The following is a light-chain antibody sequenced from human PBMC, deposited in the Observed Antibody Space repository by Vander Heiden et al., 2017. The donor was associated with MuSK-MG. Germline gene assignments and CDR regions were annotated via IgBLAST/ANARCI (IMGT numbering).Light chain of an antibody. Sequence: QSVLTQPPSASGTPGQRVTISWSGGSSNIGSNTVHWYQQLPGTAPTLLIYSNNPRPSGVPDRCSGSKSGTSASLAICGLQSEEEADYYCAAWYDSLNGVVFGGGTTLTVL. J-gene: IGLJ2*01. CDR2: SNN. CDR1: SSNIGSNT. CDR3: AAWYDSLNGVV. V-gene: IGLV1-44*01.